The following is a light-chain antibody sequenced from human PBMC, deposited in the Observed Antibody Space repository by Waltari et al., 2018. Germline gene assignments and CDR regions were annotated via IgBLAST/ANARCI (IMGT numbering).Light chain of an antibody. CDR2: RAS. Sequence: DIQMTQSPSSLSASVGDTVPITCQATQGIGNNLNWYQQKPGRAPKFLILRASSLQSGIPSRCSGSGSGTDFTLTISSLQPEDFATYYCQQSYSYPFTFGPGTKLDIK. V-gene: IGKV1-16*01. J-gene: IGKJ3*01. CDR1: QGIGNN. CDR3: QQSYSYPFT.